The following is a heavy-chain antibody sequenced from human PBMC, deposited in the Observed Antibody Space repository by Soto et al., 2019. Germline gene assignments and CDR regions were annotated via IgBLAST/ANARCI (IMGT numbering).Heavy chain of an antibody. CDR1: GFTFSSYG. CDR3: ARDSPGRYCSSTSCPRMDV. J-gene: IGHJ6*02. V-gene: IGHV3-33*01. CDR2: IWYDGSNK. D-gene: IGHD2-2*01. Sequence: PGGSLRLSCAASGFTFSSYGMHWVRQAPGKGLEWVAVIWYDGSNKYYADSVKGRFTISRDNSKNTLYLQMNSLRAEDTAVYYCARDSPGRYCSSTSCPRMDVWGQGTTVTVSS.